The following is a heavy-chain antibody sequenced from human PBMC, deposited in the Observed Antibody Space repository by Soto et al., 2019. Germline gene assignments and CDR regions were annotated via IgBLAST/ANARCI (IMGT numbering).Heavy chain of an antibody. CDR3: ARGEGYFDWSAPRY. CDR2: ISSSSTYI. D-gene: IGHD3-9*01. CDR1: GFTFSSYS. Sequence: EVQLVESGGGLVKPGGSLRLSCAASGFTFSSYSMHWVRQAPGKGLEWVSSISSSSTYIKYADSVKGRFTISRDNXXNSLYLQMNSLRAEATAVYYCARGEGYFDWSAPRYWGQGTLVTVSS. V-gene: IGHV3-21*01. J-gene: IGHJ4*02.